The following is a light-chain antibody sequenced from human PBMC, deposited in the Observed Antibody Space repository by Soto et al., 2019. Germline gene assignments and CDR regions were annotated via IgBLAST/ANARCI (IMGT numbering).Light chain of an antibody. Sequence: EVVMTQSPATLSVSPGERATLSCGASQSVRSYLAWYQQNPGQAPRLLIHGASTRAPGIPARFSGSGSGTDFTLTISSLQSEDFAVYYCHQYDHWPQTFGQGTKVDIK. V-gene: IGKV3-15*01. CDR2: GAS. CDR3: HQYDHWPQT. J-gene: IGKJ1*01. CDR1: QSVRSY.